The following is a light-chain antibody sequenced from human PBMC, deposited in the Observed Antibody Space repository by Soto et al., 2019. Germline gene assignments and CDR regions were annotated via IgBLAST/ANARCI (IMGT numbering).Light chain of an antibody. Sequence: VLTQSPATLSLSPGERATLFCKASQSVGVYMGWFQQKPGQAPRVLIYDATNRAGGVPARFSGSGSGTDFTLTFSSLEAADSAVYYCQQRDIWSPLSFGGGTKLEIK. CDR3: QQRDIWSPLS. V-gene: IGKV3-11*01. CDR2: DAT. J-gene: IGKJ4*01. CDR1: QSVGVY.